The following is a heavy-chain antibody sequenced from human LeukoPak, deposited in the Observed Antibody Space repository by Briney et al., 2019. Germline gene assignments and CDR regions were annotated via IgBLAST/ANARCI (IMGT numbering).Heavy chain of an antibody. J-gene: IGHJ4*02. CDR1: GGSIRSYY. V-gene: IGHV4-59*08. CDR2: LFYSGST. Sequence: PSETLSLTCTVPGGSIRSYYWSWIRQPPGKGLEWIGYLFYSGSTNYNPSLKSRVTTSVDTSKNQFSVEVTSVTAADTAVYYCARQSGTYIDHWGQGILVTVSS. CDR3: ARQSGTYIDH. D-gene: IGHD1-26*01.